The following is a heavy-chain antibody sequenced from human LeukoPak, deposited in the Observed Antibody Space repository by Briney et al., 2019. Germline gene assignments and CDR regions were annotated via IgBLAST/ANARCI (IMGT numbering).Heavy chain of an antibody. D-gene: IGHD3-10*01. Sequence: GGSLRLSFAGSGFIVSNYDMHWVRQVKGKGLEWVSVIGTAGDTYYPGSVKGRFTISREKAKNSLYLQMNSLRAEDTAVYYCARGSGTLRITMIRRVSNWFDPWGQGTLVTVSS. CDR1: GFIVSNYD. J-gene: IGHJ5*02. CDR3: ARGSGTLRITMIRRVSNWFDP. CDR2: IGTAGDT. V-gene: IGHV3-13*01.